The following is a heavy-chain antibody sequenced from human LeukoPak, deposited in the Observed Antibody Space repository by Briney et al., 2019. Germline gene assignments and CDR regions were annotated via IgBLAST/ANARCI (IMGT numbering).Heavy chain of an antibody. V-gene: IGHV3-48*03. J-gene: IGHJ4*02. CDR1: GFNLSCYE. CDR2: INSSGGTI. CDR3: AREVDYGGNVNYFDY. D-gene: IGHD4-23*01. Sequence: GGSLRLSCAASGFNLSCYEVNWVRQAPGKGLEWVSYINSSGGTIFYADSVKGRFTMSRDNAKNSLYLQMNSLRAEDTAVYYCAREVDYGGNVNYFDYWGQGTLVTVSS.